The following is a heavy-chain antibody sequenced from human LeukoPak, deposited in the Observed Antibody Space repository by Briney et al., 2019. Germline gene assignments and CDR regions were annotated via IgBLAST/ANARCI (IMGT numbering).Heavy chain of an antibody. D-gene: IGHD3-9*01. V-gene: IGHV3-30-3*01. CDR3: ARADDWLLSPLDY. Sequence: GGSLRLSCAASGFTFSTYPMHWVRQAPGKGLEWVAVISYDGSNKYYADSVKGRFTISRDNSKNTLYLQMNSLRAGDTAVYYCARADDWLLSPLDYWGQGTLVTVSS. J-gene: IGHJ4*02. CDR2: ISYDGSNK. CDR1: GFTFSTYP.